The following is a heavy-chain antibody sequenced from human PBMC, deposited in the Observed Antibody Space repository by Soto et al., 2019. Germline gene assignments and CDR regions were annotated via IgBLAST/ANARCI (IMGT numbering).Heavy chain of an antibody. CDR3: ARQRPTDGRWEFANYYGMDV. Sequence: PGGSLRLSCAASGFTFTRYSMNWVRQAPGKGLEWVSSISSTTNYIYYGDSMKGRFTISRDNAKNSLYLEMNSLRAEDTAVYYCARQRPTDGRWEFANYYGMDVWGQGTPVTVSS. CDR2: ISSTTNYI. V-gene: IGHV3-21*06. J-gene: IGHJ6*02. CDR1: GFTFTRYS. D-gene: IGHD1-26*01.